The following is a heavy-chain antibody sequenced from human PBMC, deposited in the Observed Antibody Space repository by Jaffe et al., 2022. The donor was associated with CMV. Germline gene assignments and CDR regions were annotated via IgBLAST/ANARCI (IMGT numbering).Heavy chain of an antibody. D-gene: IGHD2-2*02. CDR3: AREGNRYCSSTSCYIDVKSYYYYGMDV. V-gene: IGHV1-2*02. CDR2: INPNSGGT. Sequence: QVQLVQSGAEVKKPGASVKVSCKASGYTFTGYYMHWVRQAPGQGLEWMGWINPNSGGTNYAQKFQGRVTMTRDTSISTAYMELSRLRSDDTAVYYCAREGNRYCSSTSCYIDVKSYYYYGMDVWGQGTTVTVSS. J-gene: IGHJ6*02. CDR1: GYTFTGYY.